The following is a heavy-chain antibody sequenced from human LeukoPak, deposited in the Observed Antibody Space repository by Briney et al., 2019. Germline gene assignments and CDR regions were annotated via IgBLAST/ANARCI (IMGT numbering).Heavy chain of an antibody. CDR1: GGSLRSSGHW. J-gene: IGHJ4*02. CDR3: ARQSGDQSSAWYFDA. CDR2: VHYSGKV. V-gene: IGHV4-39*01. Sequence: SETLSLTCTVSGGSLRSSGHWWVWIRQPPGKGLDWIGSVHYSGKVYYNPSLKSRVTTSVDTSTDQFSLRLSSATAADTAIYYCARQSGDQSSAWYFDAWGQGTLVTVSS. D-gene: IGHD6-19*01.